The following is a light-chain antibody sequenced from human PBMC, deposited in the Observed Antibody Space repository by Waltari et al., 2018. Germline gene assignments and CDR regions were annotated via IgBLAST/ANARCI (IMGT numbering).Light chain of an antibody. V-gene: IGKV1-9*01. CDR2: SAS. Sequence: DIQLTQSPSFLSSSVGDRLTITCRASQGISSYLAWYQVRPGKAPKLLIYSASTLQSGVPARFSGSGSGTDFTLTISSLQPEDCATYYCQQRNSYPLTFGGGTKLEIK. J-gene: IGKJ4*01. CDR1: QGISSY. CDR3: QQRNSYPLT.